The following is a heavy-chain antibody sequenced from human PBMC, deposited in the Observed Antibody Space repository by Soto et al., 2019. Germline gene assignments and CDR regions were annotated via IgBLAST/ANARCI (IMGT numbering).Heavy chain of an antibody. Sequence: GASVKVSCKASGGTFSSYAISWVRQAPGQGLEWMGGIIPIFGTANYAQKFQGRVTITADESTSTAYMELSSLRSEDTAVYYCARDRPLSYSNYYYYHGMDVWGQGTTVTVSS. CDR2: IIPIFGTA. D-gene: IGHD4-4*01. V-gene: IGHV1-69*13. CDR1: GGTFSSYA. CDR3: ARDRPLSYSNYYYYHGMDV. J-gene: IGHJ6*02.